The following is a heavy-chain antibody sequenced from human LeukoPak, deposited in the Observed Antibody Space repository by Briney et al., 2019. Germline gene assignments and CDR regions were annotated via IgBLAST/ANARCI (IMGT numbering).Heavy chain of an antibody. J-gene: IGHJ4*02. Sequence: SETLSLTCTVSGYSISSYFWGWIRQPPRKGLEWIGSVYHSGDTFYNPSLKSRVTISVDTSKHQFSLKLRYVSATDTAVYYCASGDPEDYFDDWGQGTLVTVTS. D-gene: IGHD2-21*02. V-gene: IGHV4-38-2*02. CDR1: GYSISSYF. CDR2: VYHSGDT. CDR3: ASGDPEDYFDD.